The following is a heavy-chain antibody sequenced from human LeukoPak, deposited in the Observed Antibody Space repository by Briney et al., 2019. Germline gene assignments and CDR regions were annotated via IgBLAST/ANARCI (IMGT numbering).Heavy chain of an antibody. Sequence: GGSLRLSCAASGITFSNAWMNWVRQAPGKGLEWVGRIKSKTDGGTTDYAAPVKGRFTISRDDSKNTLYLQMNSLKTEDTAVYYCTTGIVVVITTPSNFDYWGQGTLVTVSS. CDR1: GITFSNAW. CDR2: IKSKTDGGTT. V-gene: IGHV3-15*01. J-gene: IGHJ4*02. D-gene: IGHD3-22*01. CDR3: TTGIVVVITTPSNFDY.